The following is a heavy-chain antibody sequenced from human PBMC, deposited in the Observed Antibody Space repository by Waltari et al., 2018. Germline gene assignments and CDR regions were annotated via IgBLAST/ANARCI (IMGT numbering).Heavy chain of an antibody. J-gene: IGHJ4*02. D-gene: IGHD5-18*01. CDR3: ARGIAKGGYGAVDY. CDR2: IHISGST. CDR1: GASISSGTYY. Sequence: QVHLQESGPGLVRPSQTLSLTCNVSGASISSGTYYRNWIRHPAGKGPEWIGRIHISGSTNYSPSLKSRVTISVDTSNNQFSLKLTSVTAADTAVYYCARGIAKGGYGAVDYWGQGRLVTVSS. V-gene: IGHV4-61*02.